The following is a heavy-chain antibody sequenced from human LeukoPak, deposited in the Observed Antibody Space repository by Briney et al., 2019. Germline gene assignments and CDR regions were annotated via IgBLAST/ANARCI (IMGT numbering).Heavy chain of an antibody. J-gene: IGHJ4*02. CDR3: ARDQSGLVRGVMNY. V-gene: IGHV1-2*04. CDR1: GYTFTGYY. CDR2: INPNSGGT. D-gene: IGHD3-10*01. Sequence: GASVKVSCKASGYTFTGYYMHWVRQAPGRGLEWMGWINPNSGGTNYAQKFQGWVTMTRDTSISTAYMELSRLRSDDTAVYYCARDQSGLVRGVMNYWGQGTLVTVSS.